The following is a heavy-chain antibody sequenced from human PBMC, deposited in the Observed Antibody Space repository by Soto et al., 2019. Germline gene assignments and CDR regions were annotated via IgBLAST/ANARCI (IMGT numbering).Heavy chain of an antibody. Sequence: SETLCLTCTVSGGSISSSSYYGGWIRQPPGKGLEWIGSIYYSGSTYYNPSLKSRVTISVDTSKNQFSLKLSSVTAADTAVYYCATLYSGYSYGPPPLTYYGMDVWGQGTTVT. D-gene: IGHD5-18*01. CDR2: IYYSGST. J-gene: IGHJ6*02. CDR1: GGSISSSSYY. CDR3: ATLYSGYSYGPPPLTYYGMDV. V-gene: IGHV4-39*01.